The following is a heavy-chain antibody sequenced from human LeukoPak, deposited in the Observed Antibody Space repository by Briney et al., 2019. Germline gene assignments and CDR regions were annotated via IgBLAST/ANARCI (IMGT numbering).Heavy chain of an antibody. J-gene: IGHJ6*02. CDR2: IIPILGIA. D-gene: IGHD3-22*01. CDR1: GGTFSSYA. CDR3: ARVAHYDSSGYYYYYGMDV. V-gene: IGHV1-69*04. Sequence: SVKVSCKASGGTFSSYAISWVRQAPGQGLEWMGRIIPILGIANYAQKFQGRVTITADKSTSTAYMELSSLRSEDTAVYYCARVAHYDSSGYYYYYGMDVWGQGTTVTVSS.